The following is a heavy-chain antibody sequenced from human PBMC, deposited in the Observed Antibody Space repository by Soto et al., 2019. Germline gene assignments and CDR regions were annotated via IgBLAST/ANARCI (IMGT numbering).Heavy chain of an antibody. CDR3: ARTLSWRGGHFDS. CDR2: ISGSSQTI. V-gene: IGHV3-48*02. Sequence: EVQLVESGGGLIQPGGSLRLSCAASGFIFNTYSMNWVRQAPGKGLEWVSYISGSSQTIFYADSVRGRFTISRDNANNSTYLHMVSLRDEDTAVYYCARTLSWRGGHFDSWGQGTLVTVSS. CDR1: GFIFNTYS. D-gene: IGHD2-15*01. J-gene: IGHJ4*02.